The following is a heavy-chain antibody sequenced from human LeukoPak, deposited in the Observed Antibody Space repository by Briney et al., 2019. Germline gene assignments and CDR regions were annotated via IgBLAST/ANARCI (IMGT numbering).Heavy chain of an antibody. CDR2: INHSGST. CDR3: ARVSTSCADY. Sequence: PWETLSLTCAVYGGSFSGYYWSWIRQPPGKGLEWIGEINHSGSTNYNPSLKSRVTISVDTSKNQFSLKLSSVTAADTAVYYCARVSTSCADYWGQGTLVTVSS. CDR1: GGSFSGYY. V-gene: IGHV4-34*01. D-gene: IGHD2-2*01. J-gene: IGHJ4*02.